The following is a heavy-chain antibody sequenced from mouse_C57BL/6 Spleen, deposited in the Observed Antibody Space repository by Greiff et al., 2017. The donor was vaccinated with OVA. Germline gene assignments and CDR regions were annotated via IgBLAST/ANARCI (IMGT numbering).Heavy chain of an antibody. CDR1: GYAFSSSW. J-gene: IGHJ1*03. V-gene: IGHV1-82*01. CDR2: IYPGDGDT. D-gene: IGHD2-5*01. CDR3: ASGPYYSNPGGYFDV. Sequence: VQRVESGPELVKPGASVKISCKASGYAFSSSWMNWVKQRPGKGLEWIGRIYPGDGDTNYNGKFKGKATLTADKSSSTAYMQLSSLTSEDSAVYFCASGPYYSNPGGYFDVWGTGTTVTVSS.